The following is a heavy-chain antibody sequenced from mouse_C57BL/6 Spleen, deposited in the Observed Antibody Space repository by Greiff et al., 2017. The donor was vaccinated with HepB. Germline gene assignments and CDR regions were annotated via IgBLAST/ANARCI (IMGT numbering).Heavy chain of an antibody. CDR3: TNGRYYFDY. V-gene: IGHV1-15*01. CDR2: IDPETGGT. J-gene: IGHJ2*01. Sequence: VKLVESGAELVRPGASVTLSCKASGYTFTDYEMHWVKQTPVHGLEWIGAIDPETGGTAYNQKFKGKAILTADKSSSTAYMELRSLTSEDSAVYYCTNGRYYFDYWGQGTTLTVSS. CDR1: GYTFTDYE. D-gene: IGHD4-1*01.